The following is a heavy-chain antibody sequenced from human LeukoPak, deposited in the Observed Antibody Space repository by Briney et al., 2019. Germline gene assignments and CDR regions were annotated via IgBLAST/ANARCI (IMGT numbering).Heavy chain of an antibody. V-gene: IGHV3-30-3*01. CDR1: GFTFSSYP. CDR3: ARDSFSGTARKFDY. CDR2: ISYDGSNK. Sequence: GGSLRVSCAASGFTFSSYPIHWVRQAPGKGLEWVAVISYDGSNKYYAQSVKGRFTISRDNSKNTLYLQMNSLRAEDTAVYYCARDSFSGTARKFDYWGQGTLVTVSS. J-gene: IGHJ4*02. D-gene: IGHD3-10*01.